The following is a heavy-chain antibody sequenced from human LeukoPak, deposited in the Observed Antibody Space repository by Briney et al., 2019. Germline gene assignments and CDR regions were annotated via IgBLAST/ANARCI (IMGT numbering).Heavy chain of an antibody. CDR1: GGSISSYY. CDR2: IYTSGST. D-gene: IGHD3-22*01. V-gene: IGHV4-4*07. CDR3: ARDRPPRYYDSSGYYDGAFDI. Sequence: SETLSLTCTVSGGSISSYYWSWIRQPAGKGLEWIGRIYTSGSTNYNPSLKSRVTMSEDTSKNQFSLKLSSVTAADTAVYYCARDRPPRYYDSSGYYDGAFDIWGQGTMVTVSS. J-gene: IGHJ3*02.